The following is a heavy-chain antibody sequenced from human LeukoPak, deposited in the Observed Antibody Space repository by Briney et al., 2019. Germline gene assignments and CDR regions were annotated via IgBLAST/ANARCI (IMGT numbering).Heavy chain of an antibody. V-gene: IGHV3-30-3*01. J-gene: IGHJ3*02. Sequence: PGRSLRLSCAASGFTFSSCAMHWVRQAPGKGLEWVAVISYDGSNKYYADSVKGRFTISRDNSKNTLYLQMNSLRAEDTAVYYCARDMDPYGDPALDAFDIWGQGTMVTVSS. CDR3: ARDMDPYGDPALDAFDI. D-gene: IGHD4-17*01. CDR1: GFTFSSCA. CDR2: ISYDGSNK.